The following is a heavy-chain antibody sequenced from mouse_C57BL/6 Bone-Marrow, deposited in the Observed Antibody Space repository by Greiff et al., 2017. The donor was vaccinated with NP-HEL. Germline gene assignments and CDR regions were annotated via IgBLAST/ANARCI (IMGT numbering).Heavy chain of an antibody. CDR3: ARGSYSFAY. J-gene: IGHJ3*01. CDR2: INPGSGGT. D-gene: IGHD2-12*01. V-gene: IGHV1-54*01. CDR1: GYAFTNYL. Sequence: QVQLQQSGAELVRPGTSVKVSCKASGYAFTNYLIEWVKQRPGQGLEWIGVINPGSGGTNYNEKFKGKATLTADTSSSTAYMQLSSLTSEDSAVYFCARGSYSFAYWGQGTLVTVAA.